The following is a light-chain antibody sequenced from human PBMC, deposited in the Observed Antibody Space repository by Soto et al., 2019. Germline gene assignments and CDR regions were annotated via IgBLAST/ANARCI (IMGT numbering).Light chain of an antibody. CDR1: RSVLYSSNNKNY. V-gene: IGKV4-1*01. CDR2: WSS. CDR3: QQYYTTPLA. J-gene: IGKJ4*01. Sequence: DIVMTQSPDSLAVSLGERATINCKSSRSVLYSSNNKNYLAWYQQKPGQPPKLLIYWSSTRDSGVPDRFSGSGSGTDFTLTISSLQAEDVAVYYCQQYYTTPLAFGGGTKVEIK.